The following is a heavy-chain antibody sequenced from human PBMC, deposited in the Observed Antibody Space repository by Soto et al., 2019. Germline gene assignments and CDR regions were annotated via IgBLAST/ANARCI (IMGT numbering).Heavy chain of an antibody. Sequence: GGSLRLSCAASGFTFSSYDIHWVRQAPGKGLEKVALISYDGNNKYYADSVKGRFTISRDNSKNTLYLQMNSLRAEDTVVYYCAKLITMVRGVILDVWGQGTTVTVSS. D-gene: IGHD3-10*01. J-gene: IGHJ6*02. CDR1: GFTFSSYD. CDR2: ISYDGNNK. CDR3: AKLITMVRGVILDV. V-gene: IGHV3-30*18.